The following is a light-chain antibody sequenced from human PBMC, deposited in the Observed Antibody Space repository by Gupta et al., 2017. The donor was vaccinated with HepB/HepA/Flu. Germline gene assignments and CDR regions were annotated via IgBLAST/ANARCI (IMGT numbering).Light chain of an antibody. CDR2: GAS. J-gene: IGKJ4*01. V-gene: IGKV3-15*01. CDR3: QQDKNWPPIT. Sequence: EIVLTQSPATLSVSPGERATLSCRASQSVSSNLAWYQQKPGQAPRLLIYGASTRDTGIPARFSGSGCGTEFTLTISSRQSEDFAVYYCQQDKNWPPITFGRGTKVEIK. CDR1: QSVSSN.